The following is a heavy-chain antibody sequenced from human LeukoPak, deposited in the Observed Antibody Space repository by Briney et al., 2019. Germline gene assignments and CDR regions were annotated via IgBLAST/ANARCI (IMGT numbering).Heavy chain of an antibody. V-gene: IGHV3-33*08. CDR2: VWSDGNGK. D-gene: IGHD4-17*01. CDR3: VSVLTVTFDS. Sequence: GGSLRLSCAASGFTFSSYGMHWVRQAPGKGLEWVALVWSDGNGKFYADSVKGRFTISRDNSKNTLYLQMNSLRAEDTAVYYCVSVLTVTFDSWGQGTLVTVSS. J-gene: IGHJ4*02. CDR1: GFTFSSYG.